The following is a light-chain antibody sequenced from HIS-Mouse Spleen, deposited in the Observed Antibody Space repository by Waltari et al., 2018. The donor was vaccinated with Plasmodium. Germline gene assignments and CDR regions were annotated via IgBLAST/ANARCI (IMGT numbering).Light chain of an antibody. J-gene: IGKJ2*01. CDR1: QSVSSSY. V-gene: IGKV3-20*01. CDR2: GAS. Sequence: EIVLTQSPGTLSLSQGERATLYCRASQSVSSSYLAWYQQNPGQAPRLLIYGASSRATGIPDRFSGSGSGTDFTLTISRLEPEDFAVYYCQQYGSSPYTFGQGTKLEIK. CDR3: QQYGSSPYT.